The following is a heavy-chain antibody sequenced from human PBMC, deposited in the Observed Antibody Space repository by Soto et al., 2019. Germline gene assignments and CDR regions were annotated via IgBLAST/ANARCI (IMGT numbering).Heavy chain of an antibody. Sequence: QVQLVQSGAEVKKPGSSVKVSCKASGGTFSSYAISWVRQAPGQGLEWMGGIIPIFGTANYAQKFQGRVTITADESTSTAYRELSSLRAEDTAMYYCARDLDSTVVTPDDYYGMDVWGQGTTVTVS. J-gene: IGHJ6*02. CDR3: ARDLDSTVVTPDDYYGMDV. CDR2: IIPIFGTA. V-gene: IGHV1-69*01. D-gene: IGHD4-17*01. CDR1: GGTFSSYA.